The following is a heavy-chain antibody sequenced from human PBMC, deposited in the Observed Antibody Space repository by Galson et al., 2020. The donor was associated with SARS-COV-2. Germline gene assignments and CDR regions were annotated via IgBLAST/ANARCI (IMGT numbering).Heavy chain of an antibody. J-gene: IGHJ4*01. D-gene: IGHD6-19*01. CDR3: ARLGGTPRYSSGWYLAH. V-gene: IGHV3-53*01. CDR2: IYTAGTT. Sequence: GESLKISCAASGFTVGANYMNWVRQAPGKGLESVSIIYTAGTTYYADSVKGRFTISRDTSTNTLFLQMNSLRVDDTAVYYFARLGGTPRYSSGWYLAHCGHGTLVTVSS. CDR1: GFTVGANY.